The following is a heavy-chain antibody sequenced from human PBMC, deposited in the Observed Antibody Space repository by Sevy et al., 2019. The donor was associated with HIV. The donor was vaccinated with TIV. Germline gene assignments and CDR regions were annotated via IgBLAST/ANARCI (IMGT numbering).Heavy chain of an antibody. D-gene: IGHD4-17*01. CDR2: IYYSGST. Sequence: SETLSLTCTVSGGSISSYYWSWIRQPPGKGLEWIGYIYYSGSTNYNPSLKSRVTISVDTSKNQFSLKLSSVTAAHTAVYYCARRNYGDNYYYYYMDVWGKGTTVTVSS. CDR1: GGSISSYY. J-gene: IGHJ6*03. CDR3: ARRNYGDNYYYYYMDV. V-gene: IGHV4-59*01.